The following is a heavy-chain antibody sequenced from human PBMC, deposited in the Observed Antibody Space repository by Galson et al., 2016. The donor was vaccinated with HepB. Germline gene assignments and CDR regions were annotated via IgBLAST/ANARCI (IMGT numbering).Heavy chain of an antibody. V-gene: IGHV4-59*01. CDR1: GGPIDSYY. CDR2: NYNNDNT. J-gene: IGHJ6*02. CDR3: ARFTELLGYFGMDV. D-gene: IGHD1-26*01. Sequence: SETLSLTCSVSGGPIDSYYWTWIRQPPGKGLEWIGFNYNNDNTNYNPSLKSRVTISLDTSARQFSLILRSVTAADTAIYYCARFTELLGYFGMDVWGQGTPVIVSS.